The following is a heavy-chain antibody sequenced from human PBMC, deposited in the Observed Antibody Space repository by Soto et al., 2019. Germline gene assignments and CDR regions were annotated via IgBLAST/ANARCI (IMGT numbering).Heavy chain of an antibody. J-gene: IGHJ6*02. V-gene: IGHV3-21*01. D-gene: IGHD6-19*01. Sequence: GGSLRLSCAASGFTFSSYSMHWVRQAPGKGLEWVSSISSRSRSIYYADSQKGRFTISRDNTKNSLYLQMNNLRAEDTAVYYCARDSAVAGYYYYGMDVWGQGTTVTVSS. CDR2: ISSRSRSI. CDR1: GFTFSSYS. CDR3: ARDSAVAGYYYYGMDV.